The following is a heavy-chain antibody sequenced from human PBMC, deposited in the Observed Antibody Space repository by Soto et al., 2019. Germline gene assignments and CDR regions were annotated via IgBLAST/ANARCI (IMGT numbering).Heavy chain of an antibody. J-gene: IGHJ3*02. CDR2: IYYSGST. D-gene: IGHD3-3*01. CDR3: ARHHEDFWSDEYPGDAFDI. CDR1: GGSISSSSYY. V-gene: IGHV4-39*01. Sequence: SETLSLTCTVSGGSISSSSYYWGWIRQPPGKGLEWIGSIYYSGSTYYNPSLKSRVTISVDTSKNQFSLKLSSVTAADTAVYYCARHHEDFWSDEYPGDAFDIWGQGTMVTVSS.